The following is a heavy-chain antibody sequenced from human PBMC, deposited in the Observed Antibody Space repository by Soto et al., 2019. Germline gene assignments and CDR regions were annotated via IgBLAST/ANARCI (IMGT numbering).Heavy chain of an antibody. J-gene: IGHJ5*02. D-gene: IGHD3-3*01. Sequence: GESLKISCKGSGYSFTSYWISWVRQMPGKGLEWMGRIDPSDSYTNYSPSFQGHVTISADKSISTDYLQWSSLKASDTAMYYCARHVGVVIPASDCFDPWGQGTLVTVS. CDR1: GYSFTSYW. V-gene: IGHV5-10-1*01. CDR3: ARHVGVVIPASDCFDP. CDR2: IDPSDSYT.